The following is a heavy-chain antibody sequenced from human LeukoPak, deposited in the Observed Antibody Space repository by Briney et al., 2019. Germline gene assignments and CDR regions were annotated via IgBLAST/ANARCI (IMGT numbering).Heavy chain of an antibody. Sequence: SETLSLTCTVSGGSISSGGYYWSWIRQHPGKGLEWIGYIYHSGSTYYNPSPKSRVTISVDRSKNQFSLKLSSVTAADTAVYYCAIKVRVGATLFDYWGQGTLVTVSS. D-gene: IGHD1-26*01. CDR1: GGSISSGGYY. CDR2: IYHSGST. J-gene: IGHJ4*02. CDR3: AIKVRVGATLFDY. V-gene: IGHV4-30-2*01.